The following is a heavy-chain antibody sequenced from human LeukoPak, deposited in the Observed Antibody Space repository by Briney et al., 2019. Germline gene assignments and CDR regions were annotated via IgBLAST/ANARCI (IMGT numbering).Heavy chain of an antibody. CDR2: IYYSGST. V-gene: IGHV4-59*11. CDR1: GGSISSHY. CDR3: ARIPIEMATVNDALDI. D-gene: IGHD5-24*01. Sequence: PSETLSLTCTVSGGSISSHYWSWIRQPPGKGLEWIGYIYYSGSTNYNPSLKSRVTISVDTSKNQFSLKLSSVTAADTAVYYCARIPIEMATVNDALDIWGQGTMVTVSS. J-gene: IGHJ3*02.